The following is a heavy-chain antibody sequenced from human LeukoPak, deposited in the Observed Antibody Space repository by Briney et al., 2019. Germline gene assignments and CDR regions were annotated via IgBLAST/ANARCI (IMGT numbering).Heavy chain of an antibody. CDR1: GFTFGTYT. V-gene: IGHV3-23*01. CDR2: IFGNGGQT. D-gene: IGHD2-15*01. CDR3: ARGYCSGGSCYQFVNYYYYGMDV. J-gene: IGHJ6*02. Sequence: GGSLRLSCAASGFTFGTYTMNWVRQAPGKGLEWVSGIFGNGGQTFYADSVKGRFTISRDNSNNMLFLHMDSLRAEDTAVYYCARGYCSGGSCYQFVNYYYYGMDVWGQGTTVTVSS.